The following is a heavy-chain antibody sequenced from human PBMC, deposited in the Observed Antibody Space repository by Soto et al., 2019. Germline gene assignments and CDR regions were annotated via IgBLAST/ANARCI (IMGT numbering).Heavy chain of an antibody. J-gene: IGHJ3*02. CDR2: INHSGST. Sequence: SETLSLTCAVYGGSFSGYYWSWIRQPPGKGLEWIGEINHSGSTNYNPSLKSRVTISVDTSKNQFSLKLSSVTAADTAVYYCARGHRRTKAFDIWGQGTMVTVSS. V-gene: IGHV4-34*01. D-gene: IGHD1-1*01. CDR1: GGSFSGYY. CDR3: ARGHRRTKAFDI.